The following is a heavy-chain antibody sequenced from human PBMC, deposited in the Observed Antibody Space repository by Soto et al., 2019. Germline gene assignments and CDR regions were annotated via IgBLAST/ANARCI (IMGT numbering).Heavy chain of an antibody. CDR1: GFAFSRHA. V-gene: IGHV3-30-3*01. J-gene: IGHJ4*02. CDR2: TSYDGSNT. D-gene: IGHD6-13*01. CDR3: ARDATIAAAGTGVDY. Sequence: QVQLVESGGGVVQPGRSLRLSFAASGFAFSRHALHWLRPAPGKGLEWVAVTSYDGSNTYYADSVKCRFTISRDNSKKALYLQMSRLRTEDTAVYYCARDATIAAAGTGVDYWGQGTLGTVSS.